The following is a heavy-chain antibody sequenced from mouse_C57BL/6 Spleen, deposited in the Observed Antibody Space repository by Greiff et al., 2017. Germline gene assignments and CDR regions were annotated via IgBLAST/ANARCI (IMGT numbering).Heavy chain of an antibody. CDR1: GYTFTSYW. J-gene: IGHJ2*01. CDR3: TTKPVYGSSGEYYFDY. V-gene: IGHV1-7*01. D-gene: IGHD1-1*01. Sequence: QVQLKQSGAELAKPGASVKLSCKASGYTFTSYWMNWVKQRPGQGLEWIGYINPSSGYTKYNQKFKDKATLTADKSSSTAYMQLSSLTYEDSAVYYCTTKPVYGSSGEYYFDYWGQGTTLTVSS. CDR2: INPSSGYT.